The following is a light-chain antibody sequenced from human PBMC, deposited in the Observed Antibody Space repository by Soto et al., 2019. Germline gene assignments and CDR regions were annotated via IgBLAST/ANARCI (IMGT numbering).Light chain of an antibody. CDR1: QSISNW. Sequence: DIQMTQSPSTLSASVGDRVTVTCRASQSISNWLAWYQQKPGKAPKLLIYDVSSLESGAPSRFSGSGSGTEFTLTISSLQPDDSATYYCQQYNTFWTFGQGTKVDI. CDR3: QQYNTFWT. J-gene: IGKJ1*01. V-gene: IGKV1-5*01. CDR2: DVS.